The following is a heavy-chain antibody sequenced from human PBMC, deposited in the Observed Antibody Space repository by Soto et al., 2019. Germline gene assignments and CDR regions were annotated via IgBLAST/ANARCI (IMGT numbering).Heavy chain of an antibody. CDR2: IWYDGSNK. J-gene: IGHJ4*02. CDR1: GFTFSSYG. CDR3: ARDANYYDSSVLGY. Sequence: PGGSLRLSCAASGFTFSSYGMHWVRQAPGKGLEWVAVIWYDGSNKYYADSVKGRFTISRDNSKNTLYLQMNSLRAEDTAVYYCARDANYYDSSVLGYWGQGTLVTVSS. D-gene: IGHD3-22*01. V-gene: IGHV3-33*01.